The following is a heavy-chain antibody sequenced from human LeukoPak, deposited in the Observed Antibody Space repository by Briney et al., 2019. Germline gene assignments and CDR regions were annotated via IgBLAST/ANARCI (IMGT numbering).Heavy chain of an antibody. J-gene: IGHJ4*02. CDR3: AKDVV. D-gene: IGHD2-21*01. V-gene: IGHV3-33*06. CDR2: IWYDGTDK. CDR1: GFTFRSYG. Sequence: GGSVRLSCAASGFTFRSYGMHWVRQAPGKGREWVALIWYDGTDKYYADSVKGRFTISRDNSKNTLYLQMNSLRAEDTAVYYCAKDVVRGQGTLVTVSS.